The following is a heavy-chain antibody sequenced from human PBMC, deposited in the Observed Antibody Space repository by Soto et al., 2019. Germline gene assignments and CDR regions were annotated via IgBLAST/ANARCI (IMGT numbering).Heavy chain of an antibody. D-gene: IGHD3-22*01. Sequence: PGGSLRLSCAASGFTFSSFAMNWVRQAPGHGLEWVALISYSGTNKYYADSVKGRFTISRDNSRNTVYLQMDSLSADDTAVYYCSRGYYDITGKPLYFDNWAQGALVNVSS. J-gene: IGHJ4*02. V-gene: IGHV3-30-3*01. CDR1: GFTFSSFA. CDR2: ISYSGTNK. CDR3: SRGYYDITGKPLYFDN.